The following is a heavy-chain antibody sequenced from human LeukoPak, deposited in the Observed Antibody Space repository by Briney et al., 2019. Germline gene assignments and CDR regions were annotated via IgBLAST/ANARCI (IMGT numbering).Heavy chain of an antibody. J-gene: IGHJ3*02. D-gene: IGHD4-17*01. V-gene: IGHV3-30*18. CDR2: ISYDGSNK. CDR3: AKDQYDYGAFDI. Sequence: GRSLRLSCAASGFTFSSYGMHWVRQAPGKGLEWVAVISYDGSNKYYADSVKGRFTISRDNSKNTLYLQMNSLRAEDTAVYYCAKDQYDYGAFDIWGQGTMVTVSS. CDR1: GFTFSSYG.